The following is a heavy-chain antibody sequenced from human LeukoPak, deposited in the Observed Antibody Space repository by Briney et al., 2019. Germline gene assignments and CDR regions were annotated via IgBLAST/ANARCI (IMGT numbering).Heavy chain of an antibody. J-gene: IGHJ4*02. D-gene: IGHD2-15*01. CDR1: GFTFSNHW. CDR2: ISNDGSSS. Sequence: GGSLRLSCAASGFTFSNHWMHWVRQAPGKGLVWVSDISNDGSSSSYADSVKGRFTISRDNAKNTLYLQMSSLRVEDTAMYYCVRDSRGPDYRGQGTLVTVSS. CDR3: VRDSRGPDY. V-gene: IGHV3-74*01.